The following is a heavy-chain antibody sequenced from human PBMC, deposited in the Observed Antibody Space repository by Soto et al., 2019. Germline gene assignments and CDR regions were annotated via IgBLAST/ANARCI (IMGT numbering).Heavy chain of an antibody. Sequence: SETLSLTCTVSGGSISSYYWSWIRQPPGKGLEWIGYIYYSGSTNYNPSLKSRVTISVDTSKNQFSLKLSSVTAADTAVYYCARGRYYGSGSYYNYYYYYYYMDVWGKGTTVTVSS. D-gene: IGHD3-10*01. CDR2: IYYSGST. CDR3: ARGRYYGSGSYYNYYYYYYYMDV. V-gene: IGHV4-59*01. J-gene: IGHJ6*03. CDR1: GGSISSYY.